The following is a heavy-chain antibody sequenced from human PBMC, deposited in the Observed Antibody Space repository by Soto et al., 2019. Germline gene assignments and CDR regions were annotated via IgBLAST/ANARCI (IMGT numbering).Heavy chain of an antibody. J-gene: IGHJ6*02. V-gene: IGHV3-7*03. D-gene: IGHD3-3*01. Sequence: GGSLRLSCAASGFTFSSYWMSWVRQAPGKGLEWVADIKQDGSEKYYVDSVKGRFTISRDNAKNSLYLQMNSLRAEDTAVYYCANLEWAGSMDVWGQGTTVTVSS. CDR2: IKQDGSEK. CDR3: ANLEWAGSMDV. CDR1: GFTFSSYW.